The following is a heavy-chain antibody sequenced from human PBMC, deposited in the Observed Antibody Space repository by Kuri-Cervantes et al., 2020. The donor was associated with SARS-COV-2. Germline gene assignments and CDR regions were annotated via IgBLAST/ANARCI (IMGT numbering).Heavy chain of an antibody. CDR3: ARGGNSSSWRYYYYGMDV. CDR2: ISSSSSDI. D-gene: IGHD6-13*01. Sequence: GGSLRLSCAASGFTFSSYSMNWVRQAPGKGLEWVSSISSSSSDIFYADSVKGRFTISRDNAKNSLYLQMNSLRAEDTAVYYCARGGNSSSWRYYYYGMDVWGQGTTVTVSS. CDR1: GFTFSSYS. J-gene: IGHJ6*02. V-gene: IGHV3-21*01.